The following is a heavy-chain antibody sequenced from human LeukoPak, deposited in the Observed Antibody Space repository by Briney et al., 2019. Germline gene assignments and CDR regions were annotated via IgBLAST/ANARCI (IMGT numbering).Heavy chain of an antibody. V-gene: IGHV3-23*01. Sequence: GGSLRLSCAASGFSFSSYAMSWVRQAPGKGLEWVSGISGSGGSTYYADSVKGRFTISRDNSKNTLYLHMNSLRAEDTAVYYCAKGRTGYYFDYWGQGTLVTVSS. CDR1: GFSFSSYA. CDR3: AKGRTGYYFDY. J-gene: IGHJ4*02. D-gene: IGHD1-1*01. CDR2: ISGSGGST.